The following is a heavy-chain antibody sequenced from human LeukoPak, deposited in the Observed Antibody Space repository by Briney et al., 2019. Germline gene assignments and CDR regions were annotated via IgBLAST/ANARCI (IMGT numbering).Heavy chain of an antibody. Sequence: EPGGSLRLSCAASGFTFSSYGMHWVRQAPGKGLEWVAVISYDGSNKYYADSVKGRFTISRDNSKNTLYLQMNSLRAEDTAVYYCAKSPSVITGDPKYIDYWGQGTLVTVSS. V-gene: IGHV3-30*18. D-gene: IGHD2-21*02. J-gene: IGHJ4*02. CDR1: GFTFSSYG. CDR3: AKSPSVITGDPKYIDY. CDR2: ISYDGSNK.